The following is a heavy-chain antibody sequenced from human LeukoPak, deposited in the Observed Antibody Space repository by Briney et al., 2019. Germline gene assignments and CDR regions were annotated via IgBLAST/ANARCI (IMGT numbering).Heavy chain of an antibody. CDR1: GGTFSSYA. Sequence: ASVKVSCKASGGTFSSYAISWVRQATGQGLEWVGWMNPNSGNTGYAQKFQGGVTITRNTSISTAYMELSSLRSEDTAVYYCASSVTGIFDYWGQGTLVTVSS. CDR3: ASSVTGIFDY. CDR2: MNPNSGNT. D-gene: IGHD2-21*02. J-gene: IGHJ4*02. V-gene: IGHV1-8*03.